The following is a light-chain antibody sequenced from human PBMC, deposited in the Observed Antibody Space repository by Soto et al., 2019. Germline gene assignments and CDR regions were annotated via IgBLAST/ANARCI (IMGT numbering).Light chain of an antibody. J-gene: IGKJ4*01. Sequence: DIVMTQSPDSLAVSLGERATINCKSSQSALYSSNNKNYLGWYQQKVGQPPKLLIYWASTRESGVPDRFSGSGSGTDFTLTISSLQAEDVAVYYCQQYYSKPLTFGGGTKVEIK. V-gene: IGKV4-1*01. CDR2: WAS. CDR1: QSALYSSNNKNY. CDR3: QQYYSKPLT.